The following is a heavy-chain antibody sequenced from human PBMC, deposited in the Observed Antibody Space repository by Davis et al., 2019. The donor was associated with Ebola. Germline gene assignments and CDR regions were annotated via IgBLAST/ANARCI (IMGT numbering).Heavy chain of an antibody. CDR3: ARDPALVVTGGGWHFDL. V-gene: IGHV3-21*01. Sequence: GGSLRLSCSASGFTFSSYAMHWVRQAPGKGLEWVSSISSTGYFIYYADSLKGRFTISRDNAKNSLFLQLNSLTAEDTAVYYCARDPALVVTGGGWHFDLWGRGTLVTVSS. CDR1: GFTFSSYA. D-gene: IGHD2-21*02. CDR2: ISSTGYFI. J-gene: IGHJ2*01.